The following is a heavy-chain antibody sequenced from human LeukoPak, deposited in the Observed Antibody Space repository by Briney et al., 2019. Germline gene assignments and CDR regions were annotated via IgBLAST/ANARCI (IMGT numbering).Heavy chain of an antibody. CDR1: GFTFSSYE. Sequence: PGGSLRLSCAASGFTFSSYEMNWVRQAPGKGLEWVSYISSSGSTIYYADSVKGRFTISRDNSKNTLYLQMNSLRAEDTAVYYCAKDGSSGWYSGYYYYMDVWGKGTTVTISS. J-gene: IGHJ6*03. CDR2: ISSSGSTI. CDR3: AKDGSSGWYSGYYYYMDV. V-gene: IGHV3-48*03. D-gene: IGHD6-19*01.